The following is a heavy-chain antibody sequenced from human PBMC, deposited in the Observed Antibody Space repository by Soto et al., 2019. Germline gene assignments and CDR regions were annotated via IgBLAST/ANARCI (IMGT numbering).Heavy chain of an antibody. V-gene: IGHV3-43*01. CDR2: ISWDGVTT. J-gene: IGHJ4*02. CDR3: AKDLARREVHTYLDY. D-gene: IGHD1-26*01. CDR1: GFTFNEYS. Sequence: EVQLVESGGVVVQPGGSLRLSCAASGFTFNEYSMHWVRQAPGKGLEWVSLISWDGVTTYYADSVKGRFTISRDNSKSSLYLQINSLRIEDTALYYCAKDLARREVHTYLDYWGQGTQVTVSS.